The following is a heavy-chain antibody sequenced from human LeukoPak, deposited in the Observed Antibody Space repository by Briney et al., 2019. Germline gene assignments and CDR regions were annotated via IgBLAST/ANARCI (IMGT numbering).Heavy chain of an antibody. D-gene: IGHD2-8*02. CDR3: ARGWRGVAPNWFDP. CDR1: GFTFSSYS. CDR2: ISSSSSYI. J-gene: IGHJ5*02. Sequence: GGSLRLSCAASGFTFSSYSMNWVRQAPGKGPEWVSSISSSSSYIYYADSVKGRFTISRDNAKNSLYLQMNSLRAEDTAVYYCARGWRGVAPNWFDPWGQGPLVTVSS. V-gene: IGHV3-21*01.